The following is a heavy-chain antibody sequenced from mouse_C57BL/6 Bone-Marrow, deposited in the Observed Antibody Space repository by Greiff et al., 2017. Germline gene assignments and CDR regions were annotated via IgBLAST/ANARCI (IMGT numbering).Heavy chain of an antibody. J-gene: IGHJ2*01. CDR2: ISYDGSN. Sequence: EVQLVESGPGLVKPSPSLSLTCSVTGYSITSGYYWNWIRQFPGNKLEWMGYISYDGSNNYNPSLKNRISITRDTSKNQFFLKLNSVTTEDTATYYCARDLLVTTVVDHWGQGTTLTVSS. D-gene: IGHD1-1*01. CDR3: ARDLLVTTVVDH. CDR1: GYSITSGYY. V-gene: IGHV3-6*01.